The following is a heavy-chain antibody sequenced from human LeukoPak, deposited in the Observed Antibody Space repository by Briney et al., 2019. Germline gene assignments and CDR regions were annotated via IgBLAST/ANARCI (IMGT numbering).Heavy chain of an antibody. CDR2: IYPGVSNT. CDR1: GYSFTTYW. D-gene: IGHD3-22*01. Sequence: GESLKISCKGSGYSFTTYWIAWLRQMPGKGLEWMGIIYPGVSNTRYSPSFQGQVIISADKSISTAYLQWSSLKASDTAMYYCAVYYYDNSGYLPFDYWGQGTLVTVSS. V-gene: IGHV5-51*01. J-gene: IGHJ4*02. CDR3: AVYYYDNSGYLPFDY.